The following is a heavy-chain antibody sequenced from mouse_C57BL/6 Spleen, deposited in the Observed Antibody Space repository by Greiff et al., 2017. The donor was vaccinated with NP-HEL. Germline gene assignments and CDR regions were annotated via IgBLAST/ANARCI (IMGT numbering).Heavy chain of an antibody. CDR3: ARLCYAHYYAMDY. CDR1: GYTFTSYW. J-gene: IGHJ4*01. Sequence: QVQLQQSGAELVRPGSSVKLSCKASGYTFTSYWMDWVKQRPGQGLEWIGNIYPSDSETHYNQKFKDKATLTVDKSSSTAYMQLSSLTSEDSAVYYCARLCYAHYYAMDYWGQGTSVTVSS. CDR2: IYPSDSET. D-gene: IGHD6-5*01. V-gene: IGHV1-61*01.